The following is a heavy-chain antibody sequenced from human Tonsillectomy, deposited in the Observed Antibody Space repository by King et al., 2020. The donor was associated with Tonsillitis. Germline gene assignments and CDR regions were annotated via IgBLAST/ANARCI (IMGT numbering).Heavy chain of an antibody. J-gene: IGHJ2*01. Sequence: DVQLVESGAEVKKPGESLKISCKGSGFSFTNYWIGWVRQMPGKGLEWMGSIYPGDSDTRYSPPFQGQVTISADKSIRTAYLQWSSLQASDTDMYYCASSPIVRGLNGNWYFDLCGRGTLVTVSS. D-gene: IGHD3-10*01. CDR1: GFSFTNYW. CDR3: ASSPIVRGLNGNWYFDL. CDR2: IYPGDSDT. V-gene: IGHV5-51*01.